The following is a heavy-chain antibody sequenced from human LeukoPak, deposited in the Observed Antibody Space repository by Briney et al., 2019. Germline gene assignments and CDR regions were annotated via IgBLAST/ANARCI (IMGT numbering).Heavy chain of an antibody. Sequence: GGSLRLSCAASGFTFSSYAMHWVRQAPGKGLEWVAVISYDGSNKYYADSVKGRFTISRDNSKNTLYLQMNSLRAEDTAVYYCATEYYDLWSGSLSPLDYWGQGTLVTVSS. CDR1: GFTFSSYA. CDR3: ATEYYDLWSGSLSPLDY. CDR2: ISYDGSNK. J-gene: IGHJ4*02. D-gene: IGHD3-3*01. V-gene: IGHV3-30-3*01.